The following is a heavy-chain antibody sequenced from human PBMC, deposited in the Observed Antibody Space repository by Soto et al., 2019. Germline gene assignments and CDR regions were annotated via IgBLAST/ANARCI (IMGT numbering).Heavy chain of an antibody. CDR1: GFTFSSYA. CDR3: AKDGYYYDSSGYDFDY. J-gene: IGHJ4*02. V-gene: IGHV3-23*01. Sequence: EVQLLESGGGLVQPGGSLRLSCAASGFTFSSYAMSWVRQAPGKGLEWVSAISGSGGSTYYADSVKGRFTISRDNSKNTLYLQMNSLRAEDTAVYYCAKDGYYYDSSGYDFDYWGQGTLVTVSS. D-gene: IGHD3-22*01. CDR2: ISGSGGST.